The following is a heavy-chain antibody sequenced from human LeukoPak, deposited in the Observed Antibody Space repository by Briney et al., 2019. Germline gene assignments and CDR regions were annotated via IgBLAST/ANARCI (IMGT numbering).Heavy chain of an antibody. D-gene: IGHD4-17*01. CDR2: ISGSGDST. CDR1: GFTFSSYV. J-gene: IGHJ4*02. V-gene: IGHV3-23*01. CDR3: AKGNHYGDLY. Sequence: PGGSLRLSCAASGFTFSSYVMTWVRQAPGKGLEWVSTISGSGDSTHYADSVKGRFTISRDNSKNTLHLQMNSLSAEDAAVYYCAKGNHYGDLYWGQGTLVTVSS.